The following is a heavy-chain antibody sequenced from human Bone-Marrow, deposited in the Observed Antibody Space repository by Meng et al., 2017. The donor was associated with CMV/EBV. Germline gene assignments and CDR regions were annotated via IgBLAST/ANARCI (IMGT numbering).Heavy chain of an antibody. J-gene: IGHJ5*02. V-gene: IGHV3-7*01. D-gene: IGHD7-27*01. CDR3: ARAPSGYNWFDA. CDR1: GLTFSSYW. CDR2: IKQDGSEK. Sequence: GESLKISCAASGLTFSSYWMSWVRQAPGKGLEWVANIKQDGSEKYYVDSVKGRFTISRDNAKNSLYLQMNSLRAEDTAVYYCARAPSGYNWFDAWGQGTLVTVSS.